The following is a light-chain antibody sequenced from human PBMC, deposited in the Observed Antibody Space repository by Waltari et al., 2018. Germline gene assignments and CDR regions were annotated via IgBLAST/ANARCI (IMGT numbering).Light chain of an antibody. CDR2: RNT. CDR3: SAWDSSLGAWV. CDR1: INNVGDQG. J-gene: IGLJ3*02. Sequence: QAGLTQSPSVSRALRQTATISCTGNINNVGDQGAAWLQQRQAHPPKLLSYRNTNRPSGVSQRFSASRSGNTASLTVTGLQPEDEADYYCSAWDSSLGAWVFGAGTKLTVL. V-gene: IGLV10-54*04.